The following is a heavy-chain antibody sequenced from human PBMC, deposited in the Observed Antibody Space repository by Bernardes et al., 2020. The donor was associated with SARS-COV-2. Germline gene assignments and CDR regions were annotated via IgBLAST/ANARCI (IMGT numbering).Heavy chain of an antibody. CDR2: VNHSGST. D-gene: IGHD3-22*01. CDR1: GGSFNDYS. Sequence: SETLSLTRAVYGGSFNDYSWTWIRQAPGKGLEWIGEVNHSGSTKYNPSLRSRVTISLDTSKNQFSLKLSSVTAADTAVYYCARGASGVNMILVVIGFSYYFDYWGQGTLVTVSS. V-gene: IGHV4-34*01. J-gene: IGHJ4*02. CDR3: ARGASGVNMILVVIGFSYYFDY.